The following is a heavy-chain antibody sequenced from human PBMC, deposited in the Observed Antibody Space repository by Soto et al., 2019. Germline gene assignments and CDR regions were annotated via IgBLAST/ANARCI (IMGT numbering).Heavy chain of an antibody. V-gene: IGHV3-23*01. CDR1: GFTFSSYA. CDR3: AKDRWDPFPDY. CDR2: ISGSGGST. D-gene: IGHD1-26*01. J-gene: IGHJ4*02. Sequence: SRRLSCAASGFTFSSYAMSWVRQAPGKGLDWVSAISGSGGSTYYADSLKGRFTISRDNSKNTLYLQMNSLRAEDTAVYYCAKDRWDPFPDYWGQGTLVTVSS.